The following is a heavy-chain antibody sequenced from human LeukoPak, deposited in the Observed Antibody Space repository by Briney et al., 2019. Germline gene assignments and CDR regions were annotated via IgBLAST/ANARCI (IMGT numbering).Heavy chain of an antibody. Sequence: GASVKVSCKASGGTFSRYAISWVRQAPGQGLEWMGGIIPIFGTANYAQKCQGRVTINADKSTSTAYMGLSSLKSEDTAVYDCAREMWAHYYYDYMDVWGKGTTVTVSS. CDR1: GGTFSRYA. J-gene: IGHJ6*03. CDR3: AREMWAHYYYDYMDV. CDR2: IIPIFGTA. D-gene: IGHD1-26*01. V-gene: IGHV1-69*06.